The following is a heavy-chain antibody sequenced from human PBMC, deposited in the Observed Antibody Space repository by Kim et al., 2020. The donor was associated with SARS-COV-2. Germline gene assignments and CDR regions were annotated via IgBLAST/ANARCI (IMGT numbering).Heavy chain of an antibody. CDR3: ARDLSNYYDSSGYIPY. CDR1: GFTVSSNY. CDR2: IYSGGST. D-gene: IGHD3-22*01. Sequence: GGSLRLSCAASGFTVSSNYMSWVRQAPGKGLEWVSVIYSGGSTYYADSVKGRFTISRDNSKNTLYLQMNSLRAEDTAVYYCARDLSNYYDSSGYIPYWGQGTLVTVSS. V-gene: IGHV3-66*02. J-gene: IGHJ4*02.